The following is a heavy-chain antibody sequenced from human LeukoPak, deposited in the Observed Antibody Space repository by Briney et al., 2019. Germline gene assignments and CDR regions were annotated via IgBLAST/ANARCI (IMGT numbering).Heavy chain of an antibody. CDR1: GFIFSNYA. J-gene: IGHJ4*02. D-gene: IGHD6-13*01. CDR3: ASGDVAAASFDY. V-gene: IGHV3-30*04. Sequence: GGSLRLSCAASGFIFSNYAMHWVRQAPGKGLEWVAVISYDGSNKYYADSVKGRFTISRDNAKNTLYLQMNSLRAGDTAVYYCASGDVAAASFDYWGQGTLVTVSS. CDR2: ISYDGSNK.